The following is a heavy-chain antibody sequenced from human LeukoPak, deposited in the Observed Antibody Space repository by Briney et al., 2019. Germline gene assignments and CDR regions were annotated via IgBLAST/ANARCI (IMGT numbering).Heavy chain of an antibody. CDR1: GYSFTSYW. CDR3: ARPRAAGSSFHAFDI. V-gene: IGHV5-51*01. Sequence: GESLKISCKGSGYSFTSYWIGWVRQMPGKGLEWMGIIYPGDSDTRYSPSSQGQVTISADKSISTAYLQWSSLKASDTAMYYCARPRAAGSSFHAFDIWGQGTMVTVSS. J-gene: IGHJ3*02. CDR2: IYPGDSDT. D-gene: IGHD6-13*01.